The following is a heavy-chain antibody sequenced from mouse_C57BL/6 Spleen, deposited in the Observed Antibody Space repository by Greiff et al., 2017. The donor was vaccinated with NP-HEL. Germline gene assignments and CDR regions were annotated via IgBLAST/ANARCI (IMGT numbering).Heavy chain of an antibody. D-gene: IGHD1-1*01. Sequence: VQLQQSGAELVRPGASVTLSCKASGYTFTDYEMHWVKQTPVHGLEWIGAIDPETGGTAYNQKSKGKAILTADKSSSTAYMELRSLTSEDSAVYYCTREDYGSSLYYFDYWGQGTTLTVSS. CDR1: GYTFTDYE. CDR2: IDPETGGT. V-gene: IGHV1-15*01. CDR3: TREDYGSSLYYFDY. J-gene: IGHJ2*01.